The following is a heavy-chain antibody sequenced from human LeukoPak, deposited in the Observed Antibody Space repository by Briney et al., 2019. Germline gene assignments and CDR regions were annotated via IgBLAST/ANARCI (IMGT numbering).Heavy chain of an antibody. Sequence: SETLSLTCTVSGGSISSSSYYWGWIRQPPGKGLEWIGSIYHSGSTYYNPSLKSRVTISVDTSKNQFSLKLSSVTAADTAVYYCARGNDYGDLYFDYWGQGTLVTVSS. CDR1: GGSISSSSYY. D-gene: IGHD4-17*01. CDR2: IYHSGST. V-gene: IGHV4-39*07. CDR3: ARGNDYGDLYFDY. J-gene: IGHJ4*02.